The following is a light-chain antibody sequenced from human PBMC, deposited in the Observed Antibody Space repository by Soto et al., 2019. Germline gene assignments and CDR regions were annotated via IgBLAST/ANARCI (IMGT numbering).Light chain of an antibody. J-gene: IGKJ1*01. CDR1: QSVSSTY. V-gene: IGKV3-20*01. CDR3: QQYNNSLWT. CDR2: GAS. Sequence: ETVLTQSPGTLSLSPGEIAILSCRASQSVSSTYLAWYQQKPGQAPRLLIYGASSRATGIPDRFSGSGSGTDFTLTISRLEPEDFAVYYCQQYNNSLWTFGQGTKVDIK.